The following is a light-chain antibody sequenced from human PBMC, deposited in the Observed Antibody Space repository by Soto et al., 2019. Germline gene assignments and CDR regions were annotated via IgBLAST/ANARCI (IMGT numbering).Light chain of an antibody. CDR2: DAS. V-gene: IGKV3D-20*01. CDR1: QTVSSNY. Sequence: EVVLTQSPATLSLSPGERATLSCGASQTVSSNYLAWYQQKPGLAPRLLIYDASTRATGIPDRCRGSGSGTDFTLTISRLEPEGVAVYYCQQYGDSPRGTFGGGTKVEIK. CDR3: QQYGDSPRGT. J-gene: IGKJ4*01.